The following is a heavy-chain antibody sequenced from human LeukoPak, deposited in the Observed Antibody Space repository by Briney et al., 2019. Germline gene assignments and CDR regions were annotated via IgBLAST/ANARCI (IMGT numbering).Heavy chain of an antibody. D-gene: IGHD6-6*01. CDR2: ISGDGAST. CDR1: GFTISSYW. CDR3: ATSRSSNWFDP. J-gene: IGHJ5*02. V-gene: IGHV3-74*01. Sequence: PGGSLRLSCAASGFTISSYWMHWVRHAPGKGLVWVSRISGDGASTSYADSVKGRFIISRDNAKNTVFLQMNSLRADDTAVYYCATSRSSNWFDPWGQGTLVTVSS.